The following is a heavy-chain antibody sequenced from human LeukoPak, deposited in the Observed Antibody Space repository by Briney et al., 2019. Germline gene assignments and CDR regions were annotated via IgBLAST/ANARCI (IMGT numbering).Heavy chain of an antibody. D-gene: IGHD2-21*02. V-gene: IGHV3-48*01. J-gene: IGHJ4*02. CDR3: VRDSYCGGDCYRLHDL. CDR1: GFPLSSYS. Sequence: GGSLRLSCAASGFPLSSYSINWVRQAPGKGLEWVSYINIDSITVNYAGSVKGRFTISRDNAKKSLYLQMSSLRAEDTALYFCVRDSYCGGDCYRLHDLWGQGTLVAVSS. CDR2: INIDSITV.